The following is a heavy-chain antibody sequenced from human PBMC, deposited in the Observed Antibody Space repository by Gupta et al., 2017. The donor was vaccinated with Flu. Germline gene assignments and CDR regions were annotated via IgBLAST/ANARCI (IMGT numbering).Heavy chain of an antibody. Sequence: VQLLQSAGGLVPPGRSLRLSCAASGLTFSSYAMCWVRQAAGKGLEWVSAISGSGGSTYYADSVKGRFTITRDNYKNTLYLQMNSLRAEDTAVYYCANNYCSSTSCYPYYFDYWGQGTLVTISS. CDR2: ISGSGGST. J-gene: IGHJ4*02. CDR1: GLTFSSYA. D-gene: IGHD2-2*01. V-gene: IGHV3-23*01. CDR3: ANNYCSSTSCYPYYFDY.